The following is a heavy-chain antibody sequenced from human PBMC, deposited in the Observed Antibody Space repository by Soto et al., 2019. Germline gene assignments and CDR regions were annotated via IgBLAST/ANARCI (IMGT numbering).Heavy chain of an antibody. CDR1: GYTFTKFH. J-gene: IGHJ6*02. Sequence: VKVSCKASGYTFTKFHLHWVRLAPGQGLECIGMIAPSGVITIXXQKFQGRXXMTRDTSTRTVYMELXILRSEYTASYYCARIPHYDHGMDVWAQGTTVTVSS. V-gene: IGHV1-46*01. CDR3: ARIPHYDHGMDV. CDR2: IAPSGVIT. D-gene: IGHD5-18*01.